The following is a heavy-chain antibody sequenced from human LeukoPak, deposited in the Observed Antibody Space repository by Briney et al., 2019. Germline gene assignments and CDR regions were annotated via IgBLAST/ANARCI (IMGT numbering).Heavy chain of an antibody. D-gene: IGHD3-3*01. CDR1: GGSISSYY. CDR2: IYYSGST. CDR3: ARERYDFWSGYYSYYYYYMDV. J-gene: IGHJ6*03. Sequence: NPSETLSLTCTVSGGSISSYYWSWIRQPPGKGLEWIGYIYYSGSTNYNPSLKSRVTISVDTSKNQFSLKLSSVTAADTAVNYCARERYDFWSGYYSYYYYYMDVWGKGTTVTVSS. V-gene: IGHV4-59*01.